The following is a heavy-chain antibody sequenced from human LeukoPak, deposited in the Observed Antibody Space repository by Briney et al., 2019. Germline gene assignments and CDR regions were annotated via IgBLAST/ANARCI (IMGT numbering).Heavy chain of an antibody. CDR3: ARGRPGGYFDY. Sequence: GRSLRLSCAASGFTFDDYAMNLVRQAPGKGLEWVSYISNGGSTINYADSVKGRFTISRDNAKNSLYLQMNSLRDEDTAVFYCARGRPGGYFDYWGQGTLVIASP. V-gene: IGHV3-48*02. D-gene: IGHD1-14*01. J-gene: IGHJ4*02. CDR1: GFTFDDYA. CDR2: ISNGGSTI.